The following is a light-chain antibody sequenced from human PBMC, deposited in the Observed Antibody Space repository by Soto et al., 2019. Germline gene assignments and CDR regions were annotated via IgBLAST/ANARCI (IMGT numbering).Light chain of an antibody. Sequence: EIVMTQSPATLSVSPGERATLSCRASQSVSSNLAWYQQKPGQAPRLLIYAASTRATGIPARLSGSGSGTDFTLTISSLQSEDFAVYYCQQYNKWPLTFGGGTKVEIK. V-gene: IGKV3-15*01. J-gene: IGKJ4*01. CDR3: QQYNKWPLT. CDR1: QSVSSN. CDR2: AAS.